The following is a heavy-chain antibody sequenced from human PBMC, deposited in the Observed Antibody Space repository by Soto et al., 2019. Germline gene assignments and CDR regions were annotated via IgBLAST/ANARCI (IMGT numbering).Heavy chain of an antibody. Sequence: SVKVSCKASGGTFSSYAISWVRQAPGQGLEWMGGINPISGTANYAQKFQGRVTMTSDTSTSTAYMELSRLRSDDTAVYYCAREPMVPSAHGFDIWGQGTMVTVSS. CDR3: AREPMVPSAHGFDI. CDR2: INPISGTA. CDR1: GGTFSSYA. J-gene: IGHJ3*02. V-gene: IGHV1-69*06. D-gene: IGHD3-10*01.